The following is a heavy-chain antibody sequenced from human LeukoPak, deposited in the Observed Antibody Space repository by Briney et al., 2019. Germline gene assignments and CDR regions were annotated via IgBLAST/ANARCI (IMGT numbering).Heavy chain of an antibody. D-gene: IGHD3-10*01. V-gene: IGHV1-2*06. CDR3: ARDSISGPFDY. CDR2: INPNSGGT. J-gene: IGHJ4*02. CDR1: GYTFTGYY. Sequence: ASVKVSCKASGYTFTGYYMRWVRQAPGQGLEWMGRINPNSGGTNYAQKFQGRVTITTDESTSTAYMELSSLRSEDTAVYYCARDSISGPFDYWGQGTLVTVSS.